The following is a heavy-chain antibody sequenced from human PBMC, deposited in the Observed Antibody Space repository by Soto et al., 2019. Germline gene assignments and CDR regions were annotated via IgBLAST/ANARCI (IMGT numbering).Heavy chain of an antibody. CDR2: IYYSGST. V-gene: IGHV4-59*01. Sequence: KPSETLSLTCTVSGGSISSYYWSWIRQPPGKGLEWIGYIYYSGSTNYNPSLKSRVTISVDTSKNQFSLKLSSVTAADTAVYYCARSCSSTSCYGNWFDPWGQGTLVTVSS. J-gene: IGHJ5*02. CDR3: ARSCSSTSCYGNWFDP. D-gene: IGHD2-2*01. CDR1: GGSISSYY.